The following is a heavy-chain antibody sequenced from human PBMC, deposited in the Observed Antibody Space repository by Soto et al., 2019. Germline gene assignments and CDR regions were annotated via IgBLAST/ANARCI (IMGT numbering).Heavy chain of an antibody. Sequence: EVQLVESGGGLVKPGGSLRLSCAASGFTFSNAWMSWVRQAPGKGLEWVGRIKSKTDGGTTDYAAPVKGRFTISRDDSKNTLYLQMNSLKTEDTAVYYSTTPREGQQWLQPFDYWGQGTLVTVSS. V-gene: IGHV3-15*01. D-gene: IGHD6-19*01. J-gene: IGHJ4*02. CDR3: TTPREGQQWLQPFDY. CDR1: GFTFSNAW. CDR2: IKSKTDGGTT.